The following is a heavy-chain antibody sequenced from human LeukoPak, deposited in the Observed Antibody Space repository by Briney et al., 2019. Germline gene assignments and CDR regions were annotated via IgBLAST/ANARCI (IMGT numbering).Heavy chain of an antibody. CDR2: ISSSSSYI. CDR1: GFTFSSYS. CDR3: ARDQTPRRSGSYYKGKNYYYMDV. V-gene: IGHV3-21*01. Sequence: PRGSLRLSCAASGFTFSSYSMNWIRQAPGKGLEWVSSISSSSSYIYYADSVKGRFTISRDNAKNSLYLQMNSLRAEDTAVYYCARDQTPRRSGSYYKGKNYYYMDVWGKGTTVTISS. D-gene: IGHD3-10*01. J-gene: IGHJ6*03.